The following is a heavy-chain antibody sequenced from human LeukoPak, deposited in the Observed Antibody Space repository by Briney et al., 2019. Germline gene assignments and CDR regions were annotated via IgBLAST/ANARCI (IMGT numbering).Heavy chain of an antibody. CDR1: GYTFTGYY. D-gene: IGHD3-10*01. CDR2: INPNSGGT. CDR3: ARGGSGSYWTFDY. Sequence: GASVKVSCKASGYTFTGYYMHWVRQAPGQGPEWMGWINPNSGGTNYAQKFQGWITMTRDTSISTAYMELSRLRSDDTAVYYCARGGSGSYWTFDYWGQGTLVTVSS. J-gene: IGHJ4*02. V-gene: IGHV1-2*04.